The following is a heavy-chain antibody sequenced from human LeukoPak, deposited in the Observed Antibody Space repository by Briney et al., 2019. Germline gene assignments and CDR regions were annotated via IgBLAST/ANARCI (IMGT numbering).Heavy chain of an antibody. J-gene: IGHJ6*03. V-gene: IGHV3-20*04. Sequence: PGGSLRLSCXXSGFTFDDYGMSWVRQAPGKGLEWVSGINWNGGSTGYADSVKGRFTISRDNAKNSLYLQMNSLRAEDTALYYCARGLGDYVAYYMYVWGKGTTVTVSS. CDR2: INWNGGST. CDR1: GFTFDDYG. CDR3: ARGLGDYVAYYMYV. D-gene: IGHD3-16*01.